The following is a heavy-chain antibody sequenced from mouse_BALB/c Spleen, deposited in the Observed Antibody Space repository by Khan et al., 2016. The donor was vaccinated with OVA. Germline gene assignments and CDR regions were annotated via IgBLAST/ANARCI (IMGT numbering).Heavy chain of an antibody. J-gene: IGHJ4*01. D-gene: IGHD2-3*01. Sequence: EVQLVETGGDLVKPGGSLKLSCAASGFTFSSYGMSWVRQTPDKRLEWVAAISSGGSYTCYPDSLQGRFTISRDNAKNTLYLQMSSLKSEDTAMYCCARQPGYYEGSAMDYWGQGTSVTVSS. CDR1: GFTFSSYG. V-gene: IGHV5-6*01. CDR3: ARQPGYYEGSAMDY. CDR2: ISSGGSYT.